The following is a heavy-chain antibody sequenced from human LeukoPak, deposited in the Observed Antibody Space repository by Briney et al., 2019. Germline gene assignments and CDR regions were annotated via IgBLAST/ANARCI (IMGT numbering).Heavy chain of an antibody. CDR3: AIPGKLGYCSGGSCYSFDY. D-gene: IGHD2-15*01. CDR1: GYTFTDYY. J-gene: IGHJ4*02. V-gene: IGHV1-2*02. Sequence: ASVKVSCKTSGYTFTDYYMHWVRQAPGQGLEWMGWINPNSGGTNYAQKFQGRVTMTRDTSISTAYMELSRLRSDDTAVYYCAIPGKLGYCSGGSCYSFDYWGQGTLVTVSS. CDR2: INPNSGGT.